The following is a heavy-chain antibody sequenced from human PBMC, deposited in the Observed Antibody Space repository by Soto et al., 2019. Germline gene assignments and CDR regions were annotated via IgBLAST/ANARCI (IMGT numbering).Heavy chain of an antibody. V-gene: IGHV3-11*01. D-gene: IGHD3-10*01. J-gene: IGHJ5*02. CDR1: GFTFSDYY. CDR2: ISSSGSTI. CDR3: ARVRYYDSGSSINWFDP. Sequence: QVQLVESGGGLVKPGGSLRLSSAASGFTFSDYYMTWIRQAPGQGREWVSYISSSGSTIYYADSVKGRFTISRDNAKKSLFLQMNSLRAEDTAVYYCARVRYYDSGSSINWFDPWGQGTLVTVSS.